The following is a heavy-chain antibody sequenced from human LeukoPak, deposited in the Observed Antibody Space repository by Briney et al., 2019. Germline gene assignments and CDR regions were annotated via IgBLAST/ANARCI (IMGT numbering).Heavy chain of an antibody. V-gene: IGHV3-30*18. D-gene: IGHD1-26*01. CDR1: GFTFSGYG. CDR2: ISYDGSNK. CDR3: AKESVGGFDY. Sequence: PGGSLRLSCAASGFTFSGYGMHWVRQAPGKGLEWVAVISYDGSNKYYADSVKGRFTISRDNSKNTLYLQMNSLRAEDTAVYYCAKESVGGFDYWGQGTLVTVSS. J-gene: IGHJ4*02.